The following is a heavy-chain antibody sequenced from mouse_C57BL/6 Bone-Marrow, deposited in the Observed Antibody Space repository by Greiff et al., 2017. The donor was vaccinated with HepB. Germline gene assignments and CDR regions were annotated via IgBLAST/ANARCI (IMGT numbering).Heavy chain of an antibody. D-gene: IGHD2-2*01. CDR2: IDPSDSYT. J-gene: IGHJ2*01. V-gene: IGHV1-69*01. CDR3: ARYGDGYDGDYFDY. CDR1: GYTFTSYW. Sequence: VQLQQPGAELVMPGASVKLSCKASGYTFTSYWMHWVKQRPGQGLEWIGEIDPSDSYTNYNQKFKGKSTLTVDKSSSTAYMQLSSLTSEDSAVYYCARYGDGYDGDYFDYWGQGTTLTVSS.